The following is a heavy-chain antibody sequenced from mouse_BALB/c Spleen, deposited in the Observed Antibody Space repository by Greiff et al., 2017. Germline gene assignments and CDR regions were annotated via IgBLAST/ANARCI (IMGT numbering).Heavy chain of an antibody. CDR3: ARAYYGSYYFDY. V-gene: IGHV5-4*02. Sequence: EVHLVESGGGLVKPGGSLKLSCAASGFTFSDYYMYWVRQTPEKRLEWVATISDGGSYTYYPDSVKGRFTISRDNAKNNLYLQMSSLKSEDTAMYYCARAYYGSYYFDYWGQGTTLTVSS. J-gene: IGHJ2*01. CDR2: ISDGGSYT. CDR1: GFTFSDYY. D-gene: IGHD1-1*01.